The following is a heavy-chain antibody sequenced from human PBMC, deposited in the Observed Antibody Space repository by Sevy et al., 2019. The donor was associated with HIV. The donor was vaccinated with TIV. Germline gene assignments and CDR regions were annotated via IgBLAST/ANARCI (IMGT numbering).Heavy chain of an antibody. D-gene: IGHD3-9*01. V-gene: IGHV3-7*01. CDR2: IKQDGSEK. Sequence: GGSLRLSCAASGFTFSSYWMSWVRQAPGKGLEWVANIKQDGSEKYYVDSVKGRFTISSDNAKNSLYLQMNSLRAEDTTVYYCARARIPYFDWFNQGPAECFQHWGQGTLVTVSS. J-gene: IGHJ1*01. CDR3: ARARIPYFDWFNQGPAECFQH. CDR1: GFTFSSYW.